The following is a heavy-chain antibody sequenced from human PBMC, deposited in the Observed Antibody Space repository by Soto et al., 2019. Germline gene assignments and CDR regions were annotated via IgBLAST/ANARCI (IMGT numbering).Heavy chain of an antibody. CDR3: ARDRDTAPPYFDY. J-gene: IGHJ4*02. CDR2: ISSSSSYI. D-gene: IGHD5-18*01. CDR1: GFTFSSYI. V-gene: IGHV3-21*01. Sequence: GGSRRRSWAASGFTFSSYIMNWVRQAPGKGLEWVSSISSSSSYIYYADSVKGRFTISRDNAKNSLYLQMNSLRAEDTAVYYCARDRDTAPPYFDYWGQGTLVTVSS.